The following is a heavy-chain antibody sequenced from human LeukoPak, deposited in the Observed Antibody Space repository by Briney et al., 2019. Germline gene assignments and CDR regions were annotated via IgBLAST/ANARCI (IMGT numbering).Heavy chain of an antibody. Sequence: GASVKVSCKASGYTFTGYYMHWVRQAPGQGLEWMGWINPNSGGTNYAQKFQGRVTMTRDTSISTAYMELSRLRSDDTAVYYCARDLGTYDSSMDDAFDIWGQGTMVTVSS. CDR3: ARDLGTYDSSMDDAFDI. J-gene: IGHJ3*02. CDR2: INPNSGGT. D-gene: IGHD3-22*01. CDR1: GYTFTGYY. V-gene: IGHV1-2*02.